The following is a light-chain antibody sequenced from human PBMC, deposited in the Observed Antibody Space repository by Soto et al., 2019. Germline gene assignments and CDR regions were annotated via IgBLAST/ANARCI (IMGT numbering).Light chain of an antibody. V-gene: IGKV1-5*03. Sequence: DIQMTQSPSTLSASVGDRVTITCRVSQSISSWLAWYQQKPGKAPKLLIYKASSLESGVPSRFSGSGSGTEFTLTISSLQPDDFATYCCQQYNSYSYTFGQGTKLEIK. CDR3: QQYNSYSYT. CDR1: QSISSW. CDR2: KAS. J-gene: IGKJ2*01.